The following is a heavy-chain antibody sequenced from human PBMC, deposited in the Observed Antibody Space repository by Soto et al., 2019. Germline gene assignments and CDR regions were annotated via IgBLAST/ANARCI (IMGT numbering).Heavy chain of an antibody. CDR3: ASRYGGNFDY. CDR2: IYYSGST. J-gene: IGHJ4*02. CDR1: GGSINNYY. Sequence: QVQLQESGPGLVKPSETLSLTCTVSGGSINNYYWSWIRQPPGKGLEWIGYIYYSGSTNYNPSLNSRVTLSVDTSKNQFSLKLSSVTAADTAVYYCASRYGGNFDYWGQVTLVTVSS. V-gene: IGHV4-59*01. D-gene: IGHD1-26*01.